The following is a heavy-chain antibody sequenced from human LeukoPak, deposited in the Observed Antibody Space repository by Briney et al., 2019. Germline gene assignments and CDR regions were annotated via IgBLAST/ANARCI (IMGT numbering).Heavy chain of an antibody. D-gene: IGHD6-13*01. CDR1: GGSISSVSNS. J-gene: IGHJ4*02. Sequence: SETLSLTCDVSGGSISSVSNSWGWIRQPPGKGLEWIGSIYQSGSTYYNPPLKSRVTISVDTSKNQISLKLSSVTAADTAVYYCARVGYSSSWFPDYWGQGTLVTVSS. CDR2: IYQSGST. V-gene: IGHV4-39*07. CDR3: ARVGYSSSWFPDY.